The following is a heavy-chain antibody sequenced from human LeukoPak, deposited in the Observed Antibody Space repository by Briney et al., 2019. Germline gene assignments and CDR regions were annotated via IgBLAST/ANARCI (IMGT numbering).Heavy chain of an antibody. V-gene: IGHV3-30*02. Sequence: GGSLRLSCAASGFTFSSYGMHWVRQAPGKGLEWVAFIRYDGSNKYYADSVKGRFTISRDNSKNTLYLQMNSLRAEDTAVYYCAKDSSTVVPAAHYFDYWGQGTLVTVSS. CDR2: IRYDGSNK. CDR1: GFTFSSYG. CDR3: AKDSSTVVPAAHYFDY. J-gene: IGHJ4*02. D-gene: IGHD2-2*01.